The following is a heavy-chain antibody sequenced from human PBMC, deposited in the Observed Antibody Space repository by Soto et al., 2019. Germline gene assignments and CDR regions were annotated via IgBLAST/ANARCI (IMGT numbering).Heavy chain of an antibody. CDR2: IHVTGRT. CDR1: GGSFCDHY. D-gene: IGHD5-12*01. CDR3: TTTPTCVASSWFDA. J-gene: IGHJ5*02. V-gene: IGHV4-34*01. Sequence: QGQLQQWGAALLKPSETLSDTSAVYGGSFCDHYWLLVRQPPGKGLEWIGEIHVTGRTNYNPSLKSRVTISLDTSKNQFSVYLKSVTAADTAVYYCTTTPTCVASSWFDAWGQGTMVSVS.